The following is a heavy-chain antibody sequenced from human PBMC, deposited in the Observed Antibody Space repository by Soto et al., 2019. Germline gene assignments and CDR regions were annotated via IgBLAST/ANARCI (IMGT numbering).Heavy chain of an antibody. CDR1: GVSISHTSYY. CDR2: SYFSGST. V-gene: IGHV4-39*01. J-gene: IGHJ4*02. Sequence: QLQLQESGPGLVKPSEPLSLTCSVSGVSISHTSYYWGWIRPPPGTGLEWVGTSYFSGSTFYNPSLKSRVTISIDTSKNQFSLRLSSVTAADTAVYYCVRHGSYWGQGTLVTVSS. CDR3: VRHGSY.